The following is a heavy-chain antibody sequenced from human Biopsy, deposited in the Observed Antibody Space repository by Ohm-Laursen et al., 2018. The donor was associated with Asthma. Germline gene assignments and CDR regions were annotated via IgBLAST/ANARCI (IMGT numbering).Heavy chain of an antibody. J-gene: IGHJ6*04. Sequence: ASVKVSCNTSGYTFNSAGITWVRQAPGQGLEWMGWISVYNGNTKVAQKLQDRVTMITDTSTSTAYMELRSLRSDDTAVYFCARAVDYSHYYGIDVWGKGTTVTVSP. D-gene: IGHD3-10*01. CDR3: ARAVDYSHYYGIDV. V-gene: IGHV1-18*01. CDR1: GYTFNSAG. CDR2: ISVYNGNT.